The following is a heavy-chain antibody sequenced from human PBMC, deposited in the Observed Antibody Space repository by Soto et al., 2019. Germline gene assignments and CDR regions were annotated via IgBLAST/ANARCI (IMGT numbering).Heavy chain of an antibody. CDR1: GYTFTGYY. Sequence: AASVKVSCKASGYTFTGYYMHWVRQAPGQGLEWMGRINPDYGSTKYAQKFQGRVTMTTDTSTTTVYMELTNLRSDDTAVYYCARCIQGDYYYGMDVWGQGTTVTVSS. D-gene: IGHD5-18*01. J-gene: IGHJ6*02. CDR2: INPDYGST. V-gene: IGHV1-2*06. CDR3: ARCIQGDYYYGMDV.